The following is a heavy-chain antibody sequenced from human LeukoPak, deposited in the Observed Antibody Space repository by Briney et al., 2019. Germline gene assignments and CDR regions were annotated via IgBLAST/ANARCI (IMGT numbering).Heavy chain of an antibody. D-gene: IGHD5-12*01. CDR3: ARSDGGHGSFDY. CDR2: IIPILGIA. V-gene: IGHV1-69*04. J-gene: IGHJ4*02. Sequence: ASVKVSCKASGGTFSSYAISWVRQAPGQGLEWMGRIIPILGIANYAQKFQGRVMITADKSTSTAYMELSSLRSEDTAVYYCARSDGGHGSFDYCGQGTLVTVSS. CDR1: GGTFSSYA.